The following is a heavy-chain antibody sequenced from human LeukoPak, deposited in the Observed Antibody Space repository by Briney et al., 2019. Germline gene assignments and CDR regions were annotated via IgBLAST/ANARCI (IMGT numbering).Heavy chain of an antibody. D-gene: IGHD6-13*01. J-gene: IGHJ3*02. CDR3: ARDVRGAAQFSDAFHI. Sequence: SETLSLTCTVSGGSISSYYWSWIRQPPGKGLEWIGYIYYSGSTNYNPSLKSRVTISVDTSKNQFSLKLSSVTAADTAVYYCARDVRGAAQFSDAFHIWGQGTMVTVSS. V-gene: IGHV4-59*01. CDR2: IYYSGST. CDR1: GGSISSYY.